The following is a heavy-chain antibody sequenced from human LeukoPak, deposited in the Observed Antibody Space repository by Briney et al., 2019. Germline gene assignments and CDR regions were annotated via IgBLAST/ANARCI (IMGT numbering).Heavy chain of an antibody. CDR1: GFTFDDYA. D-gene: IGHD3-3*01. V-gene: IGHV3-9*03. CDR3: AKDIQGGDSVFGVVIIAGFDY. CDR2: ISWNSGSI. J-gene: IGHJ4*02. Sequence: PGRSLRLSCAASGFTFDDYAMHWVRQAPGKGLEWVSGISWNSGSIGYADSVKGRFTISRDNAKNSLYLQMNSLRAEDMALYYCAKDIQGGDSVFGVVIIAGFDYWGQGTLVTVSS.